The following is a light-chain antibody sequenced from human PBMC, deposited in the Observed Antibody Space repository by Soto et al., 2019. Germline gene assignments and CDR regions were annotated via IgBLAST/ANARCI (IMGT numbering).Light chain of an antibody. J-gene: IGKJ5*01. CDR2: KAS. CDR3: QQANSFPIT. Sequence: DIQMTQSPSTLSGSVGDRATITCRASQTISSWLAWYQQKPGKATKLLIYKASTLKSGVPSRFSGSGSGTEFTLTISSLQPDDFATYYCQQANSFPITFGQGTRVEIK. V-gene: IGKV1-5*03. CDR1: QTISSW.